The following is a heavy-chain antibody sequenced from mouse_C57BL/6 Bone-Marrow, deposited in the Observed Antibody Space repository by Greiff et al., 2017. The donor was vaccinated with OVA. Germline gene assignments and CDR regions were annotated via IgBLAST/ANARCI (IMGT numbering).Heavy chain of an antibody. CDR1: GYTFTSYW. V-gene: IGHV1-64*01. CDR2: IHPNSGST. D-gene: IGHD2-2*01. CDR3: ATLWLRRGFAY. Sequence: QVQLHQPGAELVKPGASVKLSCKASGYTFTSYWMHWVKQRPGQGLEWIGMIHPNSGSTNYNEKFKSKATLTVDKSSSTAYMQLSSLTSEDSAVYYCATLWLRRGFAYWGQGTLVTVSA. J-gene: IGHJ3*01.